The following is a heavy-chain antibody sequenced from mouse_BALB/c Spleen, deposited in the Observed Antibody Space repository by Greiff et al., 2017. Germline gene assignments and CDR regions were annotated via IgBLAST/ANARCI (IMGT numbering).Heavy chain of an antibody. D-gene: IGHD2-2*01. Sequence: VQLQQSGAELVKPGASVRLSCTASGFTIKDTYMHWVKQRPEQGLEWIGRIDPANGNTKYDPKFQGKATITADTSTNTAYLQLSSLRSEDSAIYYGARGLPGFAYWGQGTLVTVAA. CDR1: GFTIKDTY. V-gene: IGHV14-3*02. J-gene: IGHJ3*01. CDR2: IDPANGNT. CDR3: ARGLPGFAY.